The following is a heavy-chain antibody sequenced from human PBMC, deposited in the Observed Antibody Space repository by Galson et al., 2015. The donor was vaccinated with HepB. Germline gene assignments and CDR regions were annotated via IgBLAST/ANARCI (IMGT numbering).Heavy chain of an antibody. D-gene: IGHD1-26*01. Sequence: FTFSDYYMSWIRQAPGKGLEWVSYISSSSSYTNYADSVKGRFTISRDNAKNSLYLQMNGLSAEDTAVYYCARGGTGSYYVSDYWGQGTLVTVSS. CDR3: ARGGTGSYYVSDY. J-gene: IGHJ4*02. CDR2: ISSSSSYT. CDR1: FTFSDYY. V-gene: IGHV3-11*06.